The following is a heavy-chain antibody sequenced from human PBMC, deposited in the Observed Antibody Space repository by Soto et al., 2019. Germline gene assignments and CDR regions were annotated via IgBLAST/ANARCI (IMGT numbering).Heavy chain of an antibody. V-gene: IGHV5-10-1*01. CDR3: ARPIRAATVTSSNAFDI. CDR2: IDPSDSYT. CDR1: GYSFTSYW. Sequence: GESLKISCKGSGYSFTSYWISWVRQMPGKGLEWMGRIDPSDSYTNYSPSFQGHVTISADKSISTAYLQWSSLKASETAMYYCARPIRAATVTSSNAFDIWGQGTMVTVSS. D-gene: IGHD4-17*01. J-gene: IGHJ3*02.